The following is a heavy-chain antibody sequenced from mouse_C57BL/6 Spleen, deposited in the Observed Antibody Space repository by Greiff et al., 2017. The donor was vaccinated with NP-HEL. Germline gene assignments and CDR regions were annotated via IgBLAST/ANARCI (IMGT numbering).Heavy chain of an antibody. CDR1: GYAFSSYW. CDR2: IYPGDGDT. J-gene: IGHJ1*03. CDR3: ARRYTVWYFDV. D-gene: IGHD1-1*01. V-gene: IGHV1-80*01. Sequence: QVQLQQSGAELVKPGASVKISCKASGYAFSSYWMNWVKQRPGKGLEWIGQIYPGDGDTNYNGKFKGKATLTADKSSSTAYMQLSSRTSEDSAVYFCARRYTVWYFDVWGTGTTVTVSS.